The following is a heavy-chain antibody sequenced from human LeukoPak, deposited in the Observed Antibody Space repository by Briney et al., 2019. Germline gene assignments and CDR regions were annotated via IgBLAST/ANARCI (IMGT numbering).Heavy chain of an antibody. CDR3: VRGIDY. CDR1: RSTFSRDA. J-gene: IGHJ4*02. Sequence: GGSLRLSCAASRSTFSRDAMTWVRQAPGKGLEWVSAISSSGGGTYYPDSVQGRFTISRDNSKNTMSLQMSSLSGEDTAIYYCVRGIDYWGQGTLVTVSP. CDR2: ISSSGGGT. V-gene: IGHV3-23*01.